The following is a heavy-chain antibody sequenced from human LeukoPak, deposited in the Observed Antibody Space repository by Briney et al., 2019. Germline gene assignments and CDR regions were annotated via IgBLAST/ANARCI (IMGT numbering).Heavy chain of an antibody. V-gene: IGHV3-43*02. J-gene: IGHJ4*02. D-gene: IGHD7-27*01. CDR2: ISGDGGST. CDR1: GFTFDDYA. Sequence: GGSLRLSCADSGFTFDDYAMQWVRQGPGKGLERVSLISGDGGSTYYAESVKGRVTISREKSKKSLYMQMKRLRNEDTGLYNCVVVVTTYYSDSLKSRFTISTHNTKNSLYLQMNSLRTEDTALYYCAKEDYYDSSGPGAYWGQGTLVTVSS. CDR3: VVVVTTYYSDSLKSRFTISTHNTKNSLYLQMNSLRTEDTALYYCAKEDYYDSSGPGAY.